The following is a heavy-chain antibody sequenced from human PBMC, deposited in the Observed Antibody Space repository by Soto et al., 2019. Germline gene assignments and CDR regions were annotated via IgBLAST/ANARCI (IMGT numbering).Heavy chain of an antibody. CDR3: AKDRPSGSRPYYYGMDV. Sequence: QVQLVESGGGVVQPGRSLRLSCAACGFTFSSYGMHLVRQAPGKGLEWVAVISYDGSNKYYADSVKGRFTISRDNSKNTLYLQMNSLRAEDTAVYYCAKDRPSGSRPYYYGMDVWGQGTTVTVSS. D-gene: IGHD1-26*01. CDR1: GFTFSSYG. J-gene: IGHJ6*02. CDR2: ISYDGSNK. V-gene: IGHV3-30*18.